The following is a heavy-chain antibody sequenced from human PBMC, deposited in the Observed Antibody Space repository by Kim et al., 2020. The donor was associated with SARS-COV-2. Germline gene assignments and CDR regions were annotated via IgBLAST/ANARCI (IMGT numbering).Heavy chain of an antibody. Sequence: ASVKVSCKTSGYTFIDHYIHWVRQAPGQGLEWMGWINPPHGDTKSAEKFQGRVIVTREASITTVYLELTRLTSDDTAMYYCARDPGRGWNLDCWGQGTLVTVSS. CDR2: INPPHGDT. V-gene: IGHV1-2*02. D-gene: IGHD6-19*01. CDR3: ARDPGRGWNLDC. CDR1: GYTFIDHY. J-gene: IGHJ4*02.